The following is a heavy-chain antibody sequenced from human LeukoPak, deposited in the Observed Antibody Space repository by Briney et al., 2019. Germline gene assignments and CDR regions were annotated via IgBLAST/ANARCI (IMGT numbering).Heavy chain of an antibody. J-gene: IGHJ4*02. CDR3: AKDHELGVTGHYFDY. D-gene: IGHD3-16*01. CDR2: ISGSGGST. Sequence: GGSLGLSCAASGFTFSSYAMSWVRQAPGKGLEWVSAISGSGGSTYYADSVKGRFTISRDNSKNTLYLQMNSLRAEDTAVYYCAKDHELGVTGHYFDYWGQGTLVTVSS. CDR1: GFTFSSYA. V-gene: IGHV3-23*01.